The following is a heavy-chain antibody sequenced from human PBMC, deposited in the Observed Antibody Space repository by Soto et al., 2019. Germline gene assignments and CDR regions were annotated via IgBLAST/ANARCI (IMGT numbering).Heavy chain of an antibody. J-gene: IGHJ4*02. CDR1: GFTFTDYW. CDR3: ARVRNGDWYFDY. D-gene: IGHD4-17*01. Sequence: EVQLVESGGGLVQPGGSLRLSCAASGFTFTDYWMHWVHQVPGTGLVWVSRINTDGSTTTYADSVQGRFNISRDNAKNTLYLQMNGLRPEDTAVYFCARVRNGDWYFDYWGQGTLVTISS. V-gene: IGHV3-74*01. CDR2: INTDGSTT.